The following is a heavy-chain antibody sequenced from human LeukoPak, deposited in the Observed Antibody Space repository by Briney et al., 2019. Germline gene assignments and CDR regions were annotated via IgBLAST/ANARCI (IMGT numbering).Heavy chain of an antibody. CDR2: IYYSGST. J-gene: IGHJ4*02. CDR3: ARDTDGSSY. Sequence: PSETLSLTCTVSGGSISSYYWSWIRQPPGKGLEWIGYIYYSGSTNYNPSLKSRVTISVDTSKNQFSLKLSSVTAADTAVYYCARDTDGSSYWGQGTLVTVSS. D-gene: IGHD5-24*01. V-gene: IGHV4-59*01. CDR1: GGSISSYY.